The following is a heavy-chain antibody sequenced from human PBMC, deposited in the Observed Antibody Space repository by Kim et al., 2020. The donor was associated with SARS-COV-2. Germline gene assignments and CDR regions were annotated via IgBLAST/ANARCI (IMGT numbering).Heavy chain of an antibody. D-gene: IGHD2-15*01. CDR2: IIPIFGTA. CDR1: GGTFSSYA. V-gene: IGHV1-69*13. Sequence: SVKVSCKASGGTFSSYAISWVRQAPGQGLEWMGGIIPIFGTANYAQKFQGRVTITADESTSTAYMELSSLRSEDTAVYYCARGEGYCSGGSCKADWAKHFDYWGQGTLVTVSS. CDR3: ARGEGYCSGGSCKADWAKHFDY. J-gene: IGHJ4*02.